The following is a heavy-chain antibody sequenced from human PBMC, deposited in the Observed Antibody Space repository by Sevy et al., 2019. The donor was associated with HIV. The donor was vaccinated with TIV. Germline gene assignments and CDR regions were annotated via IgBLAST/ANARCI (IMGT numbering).Heavy chain of an antibody. CDR2: IYTSGST. CDR3: ASEPVGGSSTFDY. Sequence: SETLSLTCTVSGGSISSYHWRWIRQPAGKGLEWIGRIYTSGSTTYTPSLTSRVTMSVDTSKNQFSLKLSSVTAADTAVYYCASEPVGGSSTFDYWGQGTLGAGAS. CDR1: GGSISSYH. V-gene: IGHV4-4*07. J-gene: IGHJ4*02. D-gene: IGHD1-26*01.